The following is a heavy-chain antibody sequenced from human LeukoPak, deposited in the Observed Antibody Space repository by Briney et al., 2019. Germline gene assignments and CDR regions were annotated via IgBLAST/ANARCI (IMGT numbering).Heavy chain of an antibody. J-gene: IGHJ4*02. CDR2: VNGKRGDT. D-gene: IGHD7-27*01. CDR3: ARDFSWGPDC. Sequence: APVDVSCKASGFSLTDHYMHWLRQAPGQELEWMGWVNGKRGDTNYAQQFQDRVLMTRDTSINTIYMELTRLTTDDTATYYCARDFSWGPDCWGQGTLVTVSS. V-gene: IGHV1-2*02. CDR1: GFSLTDHY.